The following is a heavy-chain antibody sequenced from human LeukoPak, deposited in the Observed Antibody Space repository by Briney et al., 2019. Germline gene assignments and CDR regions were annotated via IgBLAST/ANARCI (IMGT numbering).Heavy chain of an antibody. CDR2: INSDGSST. J-gene: IGHJ3*02. CDR3: ARDRRGAIDAFDI. D-gene: IGHD1-26*01. V-gene: IGHV3-74*01. CDR1: GFTFSSYW. Sequence: GGSLRLSCAASGFTFSSYWMHWVRQAPGKGLVWVSRINSDGSSTRYADSVKGRFTISRDNTKNTLYLQMNSLRAEDTALYYCARDRRGAIDAFDIWGQGTMVTVSS.